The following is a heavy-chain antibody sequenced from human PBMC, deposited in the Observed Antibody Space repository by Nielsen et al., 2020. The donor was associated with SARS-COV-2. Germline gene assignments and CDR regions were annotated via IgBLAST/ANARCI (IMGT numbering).Heavy chain of an antibody. CDR2: INWNSGSI. CDR1: GFTFDDYA. J-gene: IGHJ3*02. V-gene: IGHV3-9*01. Sequence: SLKISCAASGFTFDDYAMHWVRQAPGKGLEWVSGINWNSGSIGYADSVKGRFIISRDNAKNSLYLQMNSLRADDTAFYYCARRENDAFDIWGQGTMVTVSS. CDR3: ARRENDAFDI. D-gene: IGHD5-24*01.